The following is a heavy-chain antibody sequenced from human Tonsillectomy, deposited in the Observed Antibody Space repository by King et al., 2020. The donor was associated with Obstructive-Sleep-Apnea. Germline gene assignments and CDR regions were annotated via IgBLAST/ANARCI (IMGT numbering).Heavy chain of an antibody. J-gene: IGHJ4*02. D-gene: IGHD6-13*01. Sequence: LQLQESGPGLVKPSETLSLTCTVSGGSISSSSYYWAWIRQSPGKGLDWIGSFYSSGTTYYTPSLRGRVPLSGDTSKNQFSLKLDSVTAADTAVYYCARNPYSSTWLAYWGQGTLVTVSS. V-gene: IGHV4-39*07. CDR2: FYSSGTT. CDR3: ARNPYSSTWLAY. CDR1: GGSISSSSYY.